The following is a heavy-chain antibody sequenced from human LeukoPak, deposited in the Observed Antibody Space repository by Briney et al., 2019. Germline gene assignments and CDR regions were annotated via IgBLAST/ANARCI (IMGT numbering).Heavy chain of an antibody. J-gene: IGHJ4*02. CDR3: AKTGSWGSSNYYFDY. CDR1: GFTFSTYW. CDR2: IKPDGSEK. D-gene: IGHD2-15*01. Sequence: GGSLRLSCAASGFTFSTYWMTWVRQAPGKGLEWVASIKPDGSEKYSVDSVKGRFTISRDNARNSLDLQMNSLRAEDTAVYYCAKTGSWGSSNYYFDYWGQGTLVTVSS. V-gene: IGHV3-7*01.